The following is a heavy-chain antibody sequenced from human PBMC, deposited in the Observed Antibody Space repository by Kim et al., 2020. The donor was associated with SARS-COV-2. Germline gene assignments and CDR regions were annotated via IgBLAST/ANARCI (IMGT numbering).Heavy chain of an antibody. D-gene: IGHD3-22*01. V-gene: IGHV4-31*03. CDR2: IYYSGST. CDR1: GGSISSGGYY. J-gene: IGHJ5*02. CDR3: ASWLSYYYDSSGPITRGGWFGP. Sequence: SETLSLTCTVSGGSISSGGYYWSWIRQHPGKGLEWIGYIYYSGSTYYNSSLKSRATISVDTSKNQFLLKLSSVTAADTAAYYCASWLSYYYDSSGPITRGGWFGPWGQGTLVTVSS.